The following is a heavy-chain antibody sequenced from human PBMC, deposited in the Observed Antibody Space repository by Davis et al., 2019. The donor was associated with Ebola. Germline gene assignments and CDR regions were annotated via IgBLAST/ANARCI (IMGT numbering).Heavy chain of an antibody. CDR2: IHHSGGT. D-gene: IGHD6-19*01. V-gene: IGHV4-34*01. CDR1: GGSFSGYY. CDR3: ARARGFIGYSSGWYPPPIDY. J-gene: IGHJ4*02. Sequence: MPSETLSLTCAVYGGSFSGYYWSWIRQPPGKGLEWIGEIHHSGGTNYNPSLKSRLTISVDTSKNQFSLKLSSVTAADTAVYYCARARGFIGYSSGWYPPPIDYWGQGTLVTVSS.